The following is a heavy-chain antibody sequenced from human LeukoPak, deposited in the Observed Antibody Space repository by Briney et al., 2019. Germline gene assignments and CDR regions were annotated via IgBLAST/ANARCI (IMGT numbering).Heavy chain of an antibody. Sequence: GVSVRLLCAAWGFTVSSNYMRWLREAPGGGLEGGSVIYSCGSTLYSDPLKGRFHISRYHSKSTLYLQMNRLRAEGTGVYYCARDQGSGSCGPFDIWGQGTMLTVSS. D-gene: IGHD6-19*01. V-gene: IGHV3-53*01. CDR3: ARDQGSGSCGPFDI. CDR2: IYSCGST. J-gene: IGHJ3*02. CDR1: GFTVSSNY.